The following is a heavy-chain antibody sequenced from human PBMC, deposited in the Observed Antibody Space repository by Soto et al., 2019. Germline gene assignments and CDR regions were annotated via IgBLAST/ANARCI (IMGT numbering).Heavy chain of an antibody. V-gene: IGHV3-30*03. D-gene: IGHD6-6*01. CDR2: ISYDGSNK. Sequence: GGSLRLSCAASGFTFSSYGMHWVRQAPGKGLEWVAVISYDGSNKNYADSVKGRFTISRDNSKNTLYLQMNSLRDEDTAVYFCARAKSIAARPEGAFDIWGQGTMVTVSS. CDR3: ARAKSIAARPEGAFDI. J-gene: IGHJ3*02. CDR1: GFTFSSYG.